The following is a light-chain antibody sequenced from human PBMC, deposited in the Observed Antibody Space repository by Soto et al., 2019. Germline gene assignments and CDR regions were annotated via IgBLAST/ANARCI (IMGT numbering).Light chain of an antibody. CDR1: QSVGKNF. J-gene: IGKJ4*01. V-gene: IGKV3-20*01. Sequence: EIVLAQSPGTLSLSPGERATLSCRASQSVGKNFLAWYQQKPGQPPRLLVFHASSRATGIPDRFSGGGSGADFTLIISRLEPEDFEVYYCHQYANAPLTFGGGTKLEIK. CDR3: HQYANAPLT. CDR2: HAS.